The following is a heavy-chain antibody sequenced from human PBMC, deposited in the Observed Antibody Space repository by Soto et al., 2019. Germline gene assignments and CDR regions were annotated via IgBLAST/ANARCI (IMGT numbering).Heavy chain of an antibody. D-gene: IGHD3-22*01. CDR2: IWYDGSNK. V-gene: IGHV3-33*01. CDR1: GFTFSSYG. J-gene: IGHJ4*02. Sequence: QVQLVESGGGVVQPGRSLRLSCAASGFTFSSYGMHWVRQAPGKGLEWVAVIWYDGSNKYYADSVKGRFTISRDNSKNTRYLQMNSLRAEDTAVDYGAREYYDSSGYYYGDYWGQGTLVTVSS. CDR3: AREYYDSSGYYYGDY.